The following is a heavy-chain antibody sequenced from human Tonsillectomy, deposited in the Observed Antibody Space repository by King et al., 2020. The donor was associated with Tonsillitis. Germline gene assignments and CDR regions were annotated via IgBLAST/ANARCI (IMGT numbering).Heavy chain of an antibody. CDR3: ARVRRSVVVVVDS. Sequence: QLQESGPGLVKPSETLSLTCAVSGNSISSWHYWGWIRQPPGKGLEWIGAIHNSGTTYYNPSLKSRVTISVATSKNQFSLKLTSVTAADTAAYYCARVRRSVVVVVDSWGQGTLVTVSS. V-gene: IGHV4-38-2*01. CDR2: IHNSGTT. D-gene: IGHD2-15*01. J-gene: IGHJ4*02. CDR1: GNSISSWHY.